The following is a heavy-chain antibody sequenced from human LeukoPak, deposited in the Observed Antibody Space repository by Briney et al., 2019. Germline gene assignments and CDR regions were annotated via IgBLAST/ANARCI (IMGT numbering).Heavy chain of an antibody. J-gene: IGHJ4*02. V-gene: IGHV3-48*03. CDR3: ARSSVYAYYFDY. CDR1: GFTFRSYE. CDR2: ISSSGTTK. Sequence: GGSLRLSCVASGFTFRSYEMNWVRQAPGKGLEWVSYISSSGTTKYYADSVKGRFTISRDNAKNSLYLQINSLRAEDTAVYYCARSSVYAYYFDYWGQGTLVTVSS. D-gene: IGHD5/OR15-5a*01.